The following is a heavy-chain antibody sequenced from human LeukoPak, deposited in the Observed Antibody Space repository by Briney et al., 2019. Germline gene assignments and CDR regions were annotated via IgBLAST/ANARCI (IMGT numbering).Heavy chain of an antibody. CDR2: INSDGSST. V-gene: IGHV3-74*01. D-gene: IGHD3-22*01. CDR3: ARASTQPGYYESDYYYMDV. CDR1: GFTFSSYW. Sequence: PGGSLRLSCAASGFTFSSYWMHWVRQAPGKGLVWVSRINSDGSSTSYADSVKGRFTISRDNAKNSLYLQMNSLRAEDTAVYYCARASTQPGYYESDYYYMDVWGKGTTVTVSS. J-gene: IGHJ6*03.